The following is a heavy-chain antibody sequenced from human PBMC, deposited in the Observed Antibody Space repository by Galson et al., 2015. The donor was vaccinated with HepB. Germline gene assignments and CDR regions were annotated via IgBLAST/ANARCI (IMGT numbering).Heavy chain of an antibody. CDR2: ISYDGNYK. CDR3: ANLYCSSNSCYGYSHYGLDV. D-gene: IGHD2-2*01. V-gene: IGHV3-30*18. J-gene: IGHJ6*02. CDR1: GSPFSSHG. Sequence: SLRLSCAASGSPFSSHGMHWVRPAPGKGLEWAAVISYDGNYKYYGDSVQGRFSVSRDNSENTLYLQMNSLRAEVTAVYYCANLYCSSNSCYGYSHYGLDVWGQGTTVTVSS.